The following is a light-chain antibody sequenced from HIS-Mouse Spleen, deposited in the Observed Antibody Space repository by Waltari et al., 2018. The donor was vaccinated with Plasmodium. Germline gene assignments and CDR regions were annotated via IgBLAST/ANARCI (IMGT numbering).Light chain of an antibody. CDR3: QQYYSFPLT. J-gene: IGKJ3*01. V-gene: IGKV1D-8*02. CDR2: AAT. Sequence: AIRMTHSPSFLSASTRGRVTISCRMTQGITSYLAWYQQKPGKAPDLLIYAATTLQSRVPSRFSGIGSGTDFTLTISCLQSEDFATYYCQQYYSFPLTFGPGTKVDIK. CDR1: QGITSY.